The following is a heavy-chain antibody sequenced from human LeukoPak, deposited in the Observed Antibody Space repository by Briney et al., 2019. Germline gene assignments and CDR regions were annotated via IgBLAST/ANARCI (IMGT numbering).Heavy chain of an antibody. CDR3: ARDGYDSAFDI. CDR1: GYTFTSYG. D-gene: IGHD3-22*01. V-gene: IGHV1-69*04. CDR2: IIPILGIA. J-gene: IGHJ3*02. Sequence: SVKVSCKASGYTFTSYGISWVRQAPGQGLEWMGRIIPILGIANYAQKFQGRVTITADKSTSTAYMELSSLRSEDTAVYYCARDGYDSAFDIWGQGTMVTVSS.